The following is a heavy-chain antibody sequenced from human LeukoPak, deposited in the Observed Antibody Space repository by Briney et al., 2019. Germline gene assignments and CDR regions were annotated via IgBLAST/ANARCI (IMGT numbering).Heavy chain of an antibody. CDR3: ARDQGVRGPRCYYYYYGMDV. CDR2: INHSGST. J-gene: IGHJ6*02. V-gene: IGHV4-34*01. D-gene: IGHD3-10*01. Sequence: SETLSLTCAVYGGSFSGYYWSWIRQPPGKGLEWIGEINHSGSTNYNPSLKSRVTISVDTSKNQFSLKLSSVTAADTAVYYCARDQGVRGPRCYYYYYGMDVWGQGTTVTVSS. CDR1: GGSFSGYY.